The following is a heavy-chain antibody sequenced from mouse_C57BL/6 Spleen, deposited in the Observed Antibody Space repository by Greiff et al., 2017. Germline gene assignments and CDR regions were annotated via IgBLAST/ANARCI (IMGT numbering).Heavy chain of an antibody. Sequence: EVQGVESGGGLVQPGGSLSLSCAASGFTFTDYYMSWVRQPPGKALEWLGFIRNKANGYTTEYSASVKGRFTISRDNSQSILYLQMNALRAEDSATYYCARYYYGSSRYFDVWGTGTTVTVSS. CDR2: IRNKANGYTT. CDR3: ARYYYGSSRYFDV. J-gene: IGHJ1*03. V-gene: IGHV7-3*01. CDR1: GFTFTDYY. D-gene: IGHD1-1*01.